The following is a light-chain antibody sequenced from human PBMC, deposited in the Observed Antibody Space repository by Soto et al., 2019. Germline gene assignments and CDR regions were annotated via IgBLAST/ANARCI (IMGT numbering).Light chain of an antibody. CDR2: GAS. Sequence: DIQMTQSPSSVSASVGDGVTITCRASQGIGTWLGWYQQKPGKAPNLLISGASSLQSGVPSRFSASGSGTDFTLTITSLQPDDFATYYCQQTHSFPFTFGQGTRL. CDR3: QQTHSFPFT. J-gene: IGKJ5*01. CDR1: QGIGTW. V-gene: IGKV1-12*01.